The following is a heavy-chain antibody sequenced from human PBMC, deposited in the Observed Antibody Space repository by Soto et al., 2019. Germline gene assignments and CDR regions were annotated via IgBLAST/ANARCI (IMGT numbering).Heavy chain of an antibody. D-gene: IGHD1-1*01. V-gene: IGHV3-7*01. J-gene: IGHJ5*02. CDR3: AKDSIMEHGNWFAP. CDR1: GFIFSNVW. Sequence: PGGSLRLSCAAYGFIFSNVWMTWVRQAPGKGLEWVANIKQDGSEKYYVDSVKGRFTISRDNAKNSLYLQMNSLRPEDTAVYYCAKDSIMEHGNWFAPLGQGTLVTVSS. CDR2: IKQDGSEK.